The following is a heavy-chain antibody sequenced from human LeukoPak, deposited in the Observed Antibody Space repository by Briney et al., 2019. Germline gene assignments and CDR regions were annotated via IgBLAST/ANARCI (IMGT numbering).Heavy chain of an antibody. CDR1: GFTFSSYS. Sequence: GGSLRLSCAASGFTFSSYSMNWVRQAPGKGLEWVSSISSSSSYIYYADSVKGRFTISRDNAKNSLYLQMNSLRGEDTAVYYCARVYGSAYYGMDVWGQGTTVTVSS. J-gene: IGHJ6*02. D-gene: IGHD3-10*01. V-gene: IGHV3-21*01. CDR3: ARVYGSAYYGMDV. CDR2: ISSSSSYI.